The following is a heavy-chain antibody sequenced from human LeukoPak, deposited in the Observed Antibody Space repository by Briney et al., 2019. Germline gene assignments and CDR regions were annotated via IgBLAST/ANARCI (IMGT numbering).Heavy chain of an antibody. D-gene: IGHD6-13*01. V-gene: IGHV4-4*07. CDR1: GGSISSYY. Sequence: SETLSLTCTVSGGSISSYYWSWIRQPAGEGLEWIGRIYTSGSTNYNPSLKSRVTMSVDTSKNQFSLKLSSVTAADTAVYYCARRDSSRWYFDYWGKGTLVSVSS. CDR3: ARRDSSRWYFDY. J-gene: IGHJ4*02. CDR2: IYTSGST.